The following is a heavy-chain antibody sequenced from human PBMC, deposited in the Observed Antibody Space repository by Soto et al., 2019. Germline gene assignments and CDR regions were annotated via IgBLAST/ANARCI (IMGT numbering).Heavy chain of an antibody. J-gene: IGHJ5*02. CDR3: ARDYRPGVVVPVAAPTLGFWFDP. CDR1: GFTFSSYG. Sequence: GGSLRLSCAASGFTFSSYGMHWVRQAPGKGLEWVAVIWYDGSNKYYADSVKGLFTISRDNSKNTLYLQMNSLRAEDTAVYYCARDYRPGVVVPVAAPTLGFWFDPWGQGTLVTVSS. D-gene: IGHD2-2*01. V-gene: IGHV3-33*01. CDR2: IWYDGSNK.